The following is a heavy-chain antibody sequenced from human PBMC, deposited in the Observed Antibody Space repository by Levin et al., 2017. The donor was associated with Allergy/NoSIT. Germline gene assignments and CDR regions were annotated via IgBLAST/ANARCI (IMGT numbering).Heavy chain of an antibody. J-gene: IGHJ4*02. Sequence: SETLSLTCAVSDDSFSGYYWNWIRQPPGEGLEWIGEINHSGITNYNPSLKGRVSISGDTSKNQFSLNLNFVTAADTAVYYCAISPYTSPFYWGQGTLVTVSS. D-gene: IGHD2-2*01. CDR1: DDSFSGYY. V-gene: IGHV4-34*01. CDR2: INHSGIT. CDR3: AISPYTSPFY.